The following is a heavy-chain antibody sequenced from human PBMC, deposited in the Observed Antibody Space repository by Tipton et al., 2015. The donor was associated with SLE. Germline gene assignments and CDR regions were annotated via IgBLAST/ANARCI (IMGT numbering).Heavy chain of an antibody. CDR1: GGSISNYY. CDR3: SRKSSTADI. Sequence: TLSLTCTVSGGSISNYYWSWIRQAPGKGLEWIGYISYGGNTNYNPSLKSRVTISVDTSKNEVYLDMGSVTAADTAMYYCSRKSSTADIWGRDTLVTVS. J-gene: IGHJ2*01. CDR2: ISYGGNT. D-gene: IGHD2-15*01. V-gene: IGHV4-59*12.